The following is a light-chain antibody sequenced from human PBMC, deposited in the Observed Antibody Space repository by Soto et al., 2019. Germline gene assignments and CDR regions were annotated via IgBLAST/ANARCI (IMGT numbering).Light chain of an antibody. Sequence: EIVLTQSPATLSLSPGERATLSCRASQSVSSYLAWYQQKPGQAPGLLIYDASNRATGIPARFSGSGSGTDFSITISSLEPEDVAAYYCQQRSNWPITFGQGTRLEIK. J-gene: IGKJ5*01. CDR1: QSVSSY. CDR2: DAS. CDR3: QQRSNWPIT. V-gene: IGKV3-11*01.